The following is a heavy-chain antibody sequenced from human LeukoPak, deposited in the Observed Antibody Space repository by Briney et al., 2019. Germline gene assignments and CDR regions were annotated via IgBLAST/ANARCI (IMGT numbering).Heavy chain of an antibody. Sequence: PGGSLRLSCAASGFTFSSYSMNWVRQAPGKGLEWVSSISSSSSYIYYADSVKGRFIISRDNSKNTLYLQMNSLRAEDTAVYYCARDRFGSSGYQEAWGQGTLVTVSS. V-gene: IGHV3-21*04. J-gene: IGHJ5*02. D-gene: IGHD3-22*01. CDR2: ISSSSSYI. CDR3: ARDRFGSSGYQEA. CDR1: GFTFSSYS.